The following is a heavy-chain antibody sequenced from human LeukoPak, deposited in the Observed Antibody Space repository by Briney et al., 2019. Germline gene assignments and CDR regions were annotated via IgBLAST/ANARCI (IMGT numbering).Heavy chain of an antibody. CDR2: IYYTGST. CDR1: GGSISSGDYY. D-gene: IGHD6-13*01. V-gene: IGHV4-61*08. Sequence: PSQTLSLTCTVSGGSISSGDYYWSWLRQPPGKGLEWIGNIYYTGSTNYNPSLKGRVTISVDTSKNQFSLKLTSVTAADTAVYFCARAAWYSSSWYFDYWGQGTLVTVSS. J-gene: IGHJ4*02. CDR3: ARAAWYSSSWYFDY.